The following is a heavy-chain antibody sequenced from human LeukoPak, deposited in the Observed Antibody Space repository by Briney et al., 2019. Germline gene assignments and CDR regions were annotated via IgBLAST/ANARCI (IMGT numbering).Heavy chain of an antibody. D-gene: IGHD3-16*02. V-gene: IGHV3-23*01. Sequence: GGSLRLSCAASGFTFSSYAMSWVRQAPGKGLEWVSAISGSGVDTSYADSVKGRFTISRDNSKNTLYLQMNSLRAEDTAVYYCAKGGSYRSQPYFDYWGQGTPVTVSS. CDR3: AKGGSYRSQPYFDY. CDR1: GFTFSSYA. CDR2: ISGSGVDT. J-gene: IGHJ4*02.